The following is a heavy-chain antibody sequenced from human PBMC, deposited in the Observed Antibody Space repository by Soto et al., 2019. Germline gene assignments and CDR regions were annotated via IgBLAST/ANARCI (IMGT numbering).Heavy chain of an antibody. CDR1: GFRFSTYG. J-gene: IGHJ3*02. CDR2: IWANGINK. CDR3: VGERGPFDAFDI. V-gene: IGHV3-33*01. Sequence: RSCAASGFRFSTYGMQWVRQAAGNGLEWVAVIWANGINKYYADSARGRFTISSDDSKNPLDLQMNSLRAEDTALYYCVGERGPFDAFDIWGLRTMVTVSS.